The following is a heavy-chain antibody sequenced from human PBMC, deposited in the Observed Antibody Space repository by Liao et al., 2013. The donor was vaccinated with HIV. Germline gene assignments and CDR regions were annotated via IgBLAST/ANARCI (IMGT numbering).Heavy chain of an antibody. CDR3: VRHHTPHAEFAIGPAGVMAV. CDR1: GGSLHTYY. Sequence: QVQLQESGPGLVKPSETLSLTCAVFGGSLHTYYWSWIRKPAGKGLEWIGRIDDTGSTDFNPSLKSRVTMSVDSSKNQLSLELRSATAADTAVYFCVRHHTPHAEFAIGPAGVMAVWGNGTAVTVSS. V-gene: IGHV4-4*07. D-gene: IGHD2-15*01. CDR2: IDDTGST. J-gene: IGHJ6*03.